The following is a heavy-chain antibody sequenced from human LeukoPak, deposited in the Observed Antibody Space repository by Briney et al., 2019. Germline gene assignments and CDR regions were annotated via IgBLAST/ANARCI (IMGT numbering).Heavy chain of an antibody. CDR1: GGSISSSSCY. Sequence: KASETLSLTCTVSGGSISSSSCYWGWIRQPPGKGLEWIGSIYYSGSTYYHPSLKSRVTISVDTSKNQFSMKLSSMTAADTAVYYCARRSNRPSSWSPTYYFDYWGQGTLVTVSS. CDR3: ARRSNRPSSWSPTYYFDY. D-gene: IGHD6-13*01. V-gene: IGHV4-39*01. CDR2: IYYSGST. J-gene: IGHJ4*02.